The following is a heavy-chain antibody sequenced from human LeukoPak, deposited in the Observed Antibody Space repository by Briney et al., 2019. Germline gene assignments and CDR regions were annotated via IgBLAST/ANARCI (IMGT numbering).Heavy chain of an antibody. D-gene: IGHD6-6*01. V-gene: IGHV1-69*04. J-gene: IGHJ6*02. CDR3: ARDRRVAARPGTYYYYYYGMDV. CDR1: GGTFSSYA. Sequence: SVKVSWKASGGTFSSYAISWVRQAPGQGLEWMGRIIPIFGIANYAQKFQGRVTITADKSTSTAYMELSSLRSEDTAVYYCARDRRVAARPGTYYYYYYGMDVWGQGTTVTVSS. CDR2: IIPIFGIA.